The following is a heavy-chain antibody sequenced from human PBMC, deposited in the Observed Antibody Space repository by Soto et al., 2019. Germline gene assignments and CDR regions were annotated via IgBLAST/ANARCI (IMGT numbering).Heavy chain of an antibody. Sequence: QVQLQQWGAGLLKPSETLSLTCTVYGGSFSRYHWNWIRQAPGKGLEWIGEIHHKGGTNYSPSLEGRVTISVDTSKNEFSLKLRSVTAADTAVYYCARGYGEEWPTSDFWGQGTLVTVSS. CDR2: IHHKGGT. D-gene: IGHD3-10*01. CDR3: ARGYGEEWPTSDF. V-gene: IGHV4-34*01. CDR1: GGSFSRYH. J-gene: IGHJ4*02.